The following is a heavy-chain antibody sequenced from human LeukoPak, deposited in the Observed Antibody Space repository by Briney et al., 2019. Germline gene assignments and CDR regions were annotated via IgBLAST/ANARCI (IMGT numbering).Heavy chain of an antibody. D-gene: IGHD5-18*01. CDR1: GGTFSSYA. CDR2: IIPIFGTA. V-gene: IGHV1-69*13. Sequence: GASVKVSCKASGGTFSSYAISWVRQAPGQGLEWMGGIIPIFGTANYAQKFQGRVTITADESTSTAYMELSSLRSEDTAVYYCARGYSYGHNTIDYWGQGTLVTVSS. CDR3: ARGYSYGHNTIDY. J-gene: IGHJ4*02.